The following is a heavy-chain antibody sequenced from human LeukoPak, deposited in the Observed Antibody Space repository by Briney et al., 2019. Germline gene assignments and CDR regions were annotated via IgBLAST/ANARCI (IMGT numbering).Heavy chain of an antibody. CDR3: ARGQGNGVVVPEDEYYFDY. J-gene: IGHJ4*02. D-gene: IGHD2-2*01. CDR1: GYTFTGYY. Sequence: GASVKVSCKASGYTFTGYYMHWVRQAPGQGLEWMGWINPNSGGTNYAQKFQGRVTMTRDTSISTAYMELSRLRSDDTAVYYCARGQGNGVVVPEDEYYFDYWGQGTLVTVSS. CDR2: INPNSGGT. V-gene: IGHV1-2*02.